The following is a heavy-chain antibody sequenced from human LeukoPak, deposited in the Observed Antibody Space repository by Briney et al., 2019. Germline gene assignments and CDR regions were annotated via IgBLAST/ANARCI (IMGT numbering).Heavy chain of an antibody. CDR1: GGAIGNDGYY. D-gene: IGHD3-10*01. J-gene: IGHJ4*02. CDR3: ARGRFYGFSGDS. V-gene: IGHV4-31*03. CDR2: IYYSGSA. Sequence: PSETLSLTCSVSGGAIGNDGYYWNWIRQHPGKGLEWIGYIYYSGSASYNPSLKSRVTISVDTSKNQFSLRLSSVTAADTAVYYCARGRFYGFSGDSWGQGSLVAVSS.